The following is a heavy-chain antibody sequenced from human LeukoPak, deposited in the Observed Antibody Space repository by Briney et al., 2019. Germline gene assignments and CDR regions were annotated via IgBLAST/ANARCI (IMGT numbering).Heavy chain of an antibody. Sequence: PGGSLRLSCAASGFTFSNYWMHWVRQAPGKGLEWVSYISSSGSTIYYAASVKGRFTISRDNAKNSLYLQMNSLRAEDTAVYYCARDGKGRNRIGYYFDYWGQGTLVTVSS. J-gene: IGHJ4*02. CDR3: ARDGKGRNRIGYYFDY. V-gene: IGHV3-48*04. CDR2: ISSSGSTI. D-gene: IGHD3-10*01. CDR1: GFTFSNYW.